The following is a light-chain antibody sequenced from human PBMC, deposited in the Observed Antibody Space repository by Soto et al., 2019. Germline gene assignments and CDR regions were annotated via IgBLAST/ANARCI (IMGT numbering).Light chain of an antibody. CDR1: QSVLSSSNNKNY. CDR2: WAS. J-gene: IGKJ1*01. V-gene: IGKV4-1*01. Sequence: SVMTQIPESLAVSLGERATIDCKSSQSVLSSSNNKNYLAWYQQKPGQPPKLLIYWASTRESGVPDRFSGSGSGTDFTLTISSLQAEDVAGYYCQQYYSTPWTFGQGTKVDI. CDR3: QQYYSTPWT.